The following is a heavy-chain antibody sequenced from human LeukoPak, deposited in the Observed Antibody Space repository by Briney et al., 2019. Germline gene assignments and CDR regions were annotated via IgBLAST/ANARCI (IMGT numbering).Heavy chain of an antibody. CDR3: GRAGFGELLTWDY. CDR2: IYPGDSDT. CDR1: GYSFTSYW. D-gene: IGHD3-10*01. V-gene: IGHV5-51*01. Sequence: GESLKISCKGSGYSFTSYWIGWVRQMPGKGLEWMGIIYPGDSDTGYSPSFQGQVTISADKSISTAYLQWSSLKASDTAMYYCGRAGFGELLTWDYWGQGTLVTVSS. J-gene: IGHJ4*02.